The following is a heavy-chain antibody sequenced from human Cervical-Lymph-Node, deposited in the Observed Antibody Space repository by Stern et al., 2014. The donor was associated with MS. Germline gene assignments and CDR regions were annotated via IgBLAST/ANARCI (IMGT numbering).Heavy chain of an antibody. CDR2: INHSGRT. J-gene: IGHJ6*02. D-gene: IGHD3-10*01. CDR3: ARGIKGVIIVYDYHTLDV. Sequence: QVQLQQWGAGLLKPSETLSLTCAVYGGSFSGFYWSWIRQTPGKGLEWIGEINHSGRTNYNPSLKSRVTISLDTSKNQFSLKLSSVTAADTAVYYCARGIKGVIIVYDYHTLDVWGQGTTVTVSS. CDR1: GGSFSGFY. V-gene: IGHV4-34*01.